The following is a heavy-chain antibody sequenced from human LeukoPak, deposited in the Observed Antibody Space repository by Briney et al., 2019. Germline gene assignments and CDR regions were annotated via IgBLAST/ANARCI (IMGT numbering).Heavy chain of an antibody. D-gene: IGHD6-13*01. Sequence: SCKASGGTFSSYAMSWVRQAPGKGLEWVSAISGSGGSTYYADSVKGRFTISRDNSKNTLYLQMNSLRAEDTAVYYCAKLPLIAAAGTYWFDPWGQGTLVTVSS. V-gene: IGHV3-23*01. J-gene: IGHJ5*02. CDR2: ISGSGGST. CDR3: AKLPLIAAAGTYWFDP. CDR1: GGTFSSYA.